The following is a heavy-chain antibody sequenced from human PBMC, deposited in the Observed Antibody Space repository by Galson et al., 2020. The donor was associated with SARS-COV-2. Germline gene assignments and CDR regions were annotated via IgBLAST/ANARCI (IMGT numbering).Heavy chain of an antibody. V-gene: IGHV4-31*03. CDR3: ARWGYYDSSGSNTPYFDY. Sequence: SETLSLTCTVSGGSISSGGYYWSWIRQHPGKGLEWIGYIYYSASTYYNPSLKSRVTISVDTSKNQFSLKLSSVTAADTAVYYCARWGYYDSSGSNTPYFDYWGQGTLVTVSS. CDR1: GGSISSGGYY. J-gene: IGHJ4*02. CDR2: IYYSAST. D-gene: IGHD3-22*01.